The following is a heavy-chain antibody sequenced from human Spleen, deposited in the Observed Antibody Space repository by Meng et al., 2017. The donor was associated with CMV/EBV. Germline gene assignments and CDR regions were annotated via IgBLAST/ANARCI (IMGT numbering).Heavy chain of an antibody. J-gene: IGHJ4*02. CDR2: ISGSGVDT. CDR1: GFTFTTYA. Sequence: SCAASGFTFTTYAMTWVRQAPGKGLGWISTISGSGVDTFYADSVKGRFTISRDNSKKALYLQMNSLRAEDTAIYYCAKITMVRGEDYWGQGTLVTVSS. V-gene: IGHV3-23*01. CDR3: AKITMVRGEDY. D-gene: IGHD3-10*01.